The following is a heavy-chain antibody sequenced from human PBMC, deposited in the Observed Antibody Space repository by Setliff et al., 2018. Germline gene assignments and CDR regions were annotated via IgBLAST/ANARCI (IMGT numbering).Heavy chain of an antibody. J-gene: IGHJ4*02. Sequence: SETLSLTCTVSGGSISSHYWSWIRQPPGKGLEWIGHSYYIGSTDYNPSLKSRVTISLDTSKNQFSLKLNSVTAADTAVYYCARDHFGVAGDSWGQGTLVTVSS. CDR1: GGSISSHY. CDR3: ARDHFGVAGDS. CDR2: SYYIGST. D-gene: IGHD3-3*01. V-gene: IGHV4-59*11.